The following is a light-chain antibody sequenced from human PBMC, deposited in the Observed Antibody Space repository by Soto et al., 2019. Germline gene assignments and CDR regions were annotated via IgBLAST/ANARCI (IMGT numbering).Light chain of an antibody. V-gene: IGLV2-18*02. CDR1: SSDVGSYDR. CDR3: SSLTSSTSYV. J-gene: IGLJ1*01. CDR2: EVS. Sequence: QSVLTQPPSVSGSPGQSVAISCTGTSSDVGSYDRVSWYQQPPGTAPKLIISEVSNRPSGVPDRFSGSKSGNTASLTISGLQAEDVADNDCSSLTSSTSYVFGTGTKVPVL.